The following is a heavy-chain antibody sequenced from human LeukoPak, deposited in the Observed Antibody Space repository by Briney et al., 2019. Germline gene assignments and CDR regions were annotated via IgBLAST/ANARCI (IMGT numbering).Heavy chain of an antibody. V-gene: IGHV1-69*13. CDR3: ARVGYYYGSGSYYKGYYYGMDV. Sequence: SVKVSCKASGGTFSSYAISWVRQAPGQGLEWMGGIIPTFGTANYAQKFQGRVTITADESTSTAYMELSSLRSEDTAVYYCARVGYYYGSGSYYKGYYYGMDVWGQGTTVTVSS. J-gene: IGHJ6*02. D-gene: IGHD3-10*01. CDR2: IIPTFGTA. CDR1: GGTFSSYA.